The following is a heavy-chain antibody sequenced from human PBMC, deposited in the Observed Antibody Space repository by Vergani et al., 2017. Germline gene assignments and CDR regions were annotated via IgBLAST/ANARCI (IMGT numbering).Heavy chain of an antibody. CDR2: ISGSGGST. CDR1: GFTFSSYA. Sequence: AASGFTFSSYAMSWVRQAPGKGLEWVSAISGSGGSTYHADSVKGRFTISRDNSKNTLYLQMNSLRAEDTAVYYCAKGAGELWLRLGPGMDMDGWGKGTTVTVSS. V-gene: IGHV3-23*01. D-gene: IGHD5-18*01. CDR3: AKGAGELWLRLGPGMDMDG. J-gene: IGHJ6*03.